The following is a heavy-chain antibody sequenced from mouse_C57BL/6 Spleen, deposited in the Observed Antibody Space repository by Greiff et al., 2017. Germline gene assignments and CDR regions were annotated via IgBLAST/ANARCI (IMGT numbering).Heavy chain of an antibody. CDR1: AYTFTSYW. CDR3: ARSPDGYFPYYAMDY. V-gene: IGHV1-52*01. CDR2: IDPSDSET. D-gene: IGHD2-3*01. Sequence: VKLQQPGAELVRPGSSVKLSCKASAYTFTSYWMHWVKQRPIQGLEWIGNIDPSDSETHYNQKFKDKATLTVDKSSSTAYMQLSSLTSEDSAVYYCARSPDGYFPYYAMDYWGQGTSVTVAS. J-gene: IGHJ4*01.